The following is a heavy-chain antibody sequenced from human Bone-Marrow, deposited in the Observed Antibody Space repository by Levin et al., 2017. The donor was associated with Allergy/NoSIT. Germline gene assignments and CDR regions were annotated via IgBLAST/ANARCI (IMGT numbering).Heavy chain of an antibody. D-gene: IGHD3-3*01. CDR2: ISTSGRTI. Sequence: GGSLRLSCAASGFTFSSYEMNWVRQAAGKGLEWVSFISTSGRTISYADSVEGRFTISRDNAKNSLYLQMNSLRADDTAIYYCARSSRAVTIFGRFYSYAMDVWGQGATVTVSS. CDR3: ARSSRAVTIFGRFYSYAMDV. V-gene: IGHV3-48*03. J-gene: IGHJ6*02. CDR1: GFTFSSYE.